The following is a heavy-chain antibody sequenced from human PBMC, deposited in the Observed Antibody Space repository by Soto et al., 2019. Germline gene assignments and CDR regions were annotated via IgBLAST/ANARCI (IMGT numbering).Heavy chain of an antibody. V-gene: IGHV1-2*04. CDR1: GYTFTGYY. J-gene: IGHJ6*02. CDR2: INPNSGGT. CDR3: ARDRKERDYDFWSGSKTGYYYGMDV. D-gene: IGHD3-3*01. Sequence: ASVKVSCKASGYTFTGYYMHWVRQAPGQGLEWMGWINPNSGGTNYAQKFQGWVTMTRDTSISTAYMELSRLRSDDTAVYYCARDRKERDYDFWSGSKTGYYYGMDVWGQGTTVTVSS.